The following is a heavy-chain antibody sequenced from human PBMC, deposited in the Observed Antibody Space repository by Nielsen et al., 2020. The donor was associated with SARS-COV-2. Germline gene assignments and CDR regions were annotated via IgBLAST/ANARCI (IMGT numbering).Heavy chain of an antibody. Sequence: SETLSLTCTVSGCSVSSGSFYWSWIRQPPGKELEWIGYIYYSGSTNYNPSLKSRVTISVDTSKNQFSLKLSSVTAADTAVYYCARRVATISYYYYGMDVWGQGTTVTVSS. CDR3: ARRVATISYYYYGMDV. J-gene: IGHJ6*02. CDR2: IYYSGST. V-gene: IGHV4-61*01. D-gene: IGHD5-12*01. CDR1: GCSVSSGSFY.